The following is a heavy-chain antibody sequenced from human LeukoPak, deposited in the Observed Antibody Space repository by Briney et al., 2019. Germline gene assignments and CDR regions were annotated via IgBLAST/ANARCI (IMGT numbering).Heavy chain of an antibody. D-gene: IGHD6-13*01. CDR2: IYYSGST. Sequence: PSETLSLTFTVSGGSISSYYWSWIRQPPGKGLEWIGYIYYSGSTNYNPSLKSRVTISVDTSKNQFSLKLSSVTAADTAVYYCAGRIAAAGTDCFDYWGQGTLVTVSS. CDR1: GGSISSYY. CDR3: AGRIAAAGTDCFDY. J-gene: IGHJ4*02. V-gene: IGHV4-59*01.